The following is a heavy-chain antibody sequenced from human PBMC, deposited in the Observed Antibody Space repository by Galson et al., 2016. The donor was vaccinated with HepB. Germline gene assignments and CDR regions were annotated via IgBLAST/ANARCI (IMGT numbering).Heavy chain of an antibody. CDR1: AYSFTSYW. D-gene: IGHD3-10*01. V-gene: IGHV5-10-1*03. J-gene: IGHJ3*01. CDR2: IYPTDSYA. Sequence: QSGAEVKKPGESLRISCTGSAYSFTSYWITWVRQMPGKGLEWMGRIYPTDSYANYSPSFQGHVTVSADKSISTAFLQWSSLKASDTAMYYCARQGGSGRAAFDLWGQGTMVTVSS. CDR3: ARQGGSGRAAFDL.